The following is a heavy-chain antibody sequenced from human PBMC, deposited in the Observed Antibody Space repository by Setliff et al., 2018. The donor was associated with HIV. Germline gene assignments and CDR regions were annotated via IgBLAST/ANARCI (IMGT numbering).Heavy chain of an antibody. J-gene: IGHJ6*03. CDR3: VRVSCSSWYSIPRNYYYSMDV. CDR1: GGSFSGYC. D-gene: IGHD6-13*01. CDR2: INHSGRT. V-gene: IGHV4-34*01. Sequence: SETLSLTCAVYGGSFSGYCWSWIRQPPGKGLEWIGEINHSGRTKYNPSLKSRVTTPADTSKNQFSLRLSSVTAADTAVYYCVRVSCSSWYSIPRNYYYSMDVWGEGTTVTVSS.